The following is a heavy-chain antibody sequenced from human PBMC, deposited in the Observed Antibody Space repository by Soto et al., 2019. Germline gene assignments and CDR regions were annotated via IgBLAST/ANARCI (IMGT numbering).Heavy chain of an antibody. CDR2: INPHGGST. CDR3: ARSSGGNFGIIIEVNNWLAP. Sequence: ASVKVSSKAPRHTLASYYIKWVRQAPGQELEWMGVINPHGGSTAYAQKVKGRVTLTRDTYASTVNMEVSSLTSVDTAMYYCARSSGGNFGIIIEVNNWLAPWPQGSLVIVTS. D-gene: IGHD3-10*01. J-gene: IGHJ5*02. V-gene: IGHV1-46*01. CDR1: RHTLASYY.